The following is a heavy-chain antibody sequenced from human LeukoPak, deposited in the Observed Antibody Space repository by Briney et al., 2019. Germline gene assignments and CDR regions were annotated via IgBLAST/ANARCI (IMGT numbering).Heavy chain of an antibody. J-gene: IGHJ4*02. D-gene: IGHD3-22*01. Sequence: TGGSLRLSCAVSGFIFDDYAMHWVRQAPGKGLEWVSLISWDGGSTYYADSVKGRFTISRDNSKNSLYLQMNSLRTEDTALYYCAKDLYHYDSSESGPLGWDYWGQGTLVTVSS. CDR1: GFIFDDYA. CDR3: AKDLYHYDSSESGPLGWDY. CDR2: ISWDGGST. V-gene: IGHV3-43*02.